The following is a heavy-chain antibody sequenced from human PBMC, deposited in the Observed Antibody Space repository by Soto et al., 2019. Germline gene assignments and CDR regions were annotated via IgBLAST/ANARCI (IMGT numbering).Heavy chain of an antibody. CDR3: ARGMVDHYGDDYYIDY. Sequence: SETLSLTCTVSGGSISSGDYYWSWIRQPPGKGLEWIGYIYYSGSTYYNPSLKSRVTISVDTSKNQFSLKLSSVTAADTAVYYCARGMVDHYGDDYYIDYWGQGTLVTVSS. CDR1: GGSISSGDYY. J-gene: IGHJ4*02. V-gene: IGHV4-30-4*01. CDR2: IYYSGST. D-gene: IGHD4-17*01.